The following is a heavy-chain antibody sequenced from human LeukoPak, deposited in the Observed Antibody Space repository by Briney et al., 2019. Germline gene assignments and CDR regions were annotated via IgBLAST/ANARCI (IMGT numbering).Heavy chain of an antibody. V-gene: IGHV3-30*02. D-gene: IGHD7-27*01. CDR3: AKSSPWGYWYFDL. J-gene: IGHJ2*01. CDR2: IRYDGGNK. CDR1: GFTFSSYG. Sequence: GGSLRLSCAASGFTFSSYGMHWVRQAPGKGLEWVAFIRYDGGNKYYADSVKGRFTISRDNSKNTLYLQMNSLRAEDTAVYYCAKSSPWGYWYFDLWGRGTLVTVSS.